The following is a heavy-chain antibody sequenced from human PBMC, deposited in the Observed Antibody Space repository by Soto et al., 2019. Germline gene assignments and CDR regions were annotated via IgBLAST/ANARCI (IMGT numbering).Heavy chain of an antibody. Sequence: SETLSLTCTVSGGSISSGDYYWSWIRQPPGKGLEWIGYIYYSESTYYNPSLKSRVTISVDTSKNQFSLTLTSVTAADTAMYYCARTKYCTNTSCYRGRNNWFDPWGPGTLVTVSS. J-gene: IGHJ5*02. V-gene: IGHV4-30-4*01. CDR1: GGSISSGDYY. CDR2: IYYSEST. CDR3: ARTKYCTNTSCYRGRNNWFDP. D-gene: IGHD2-2*02.